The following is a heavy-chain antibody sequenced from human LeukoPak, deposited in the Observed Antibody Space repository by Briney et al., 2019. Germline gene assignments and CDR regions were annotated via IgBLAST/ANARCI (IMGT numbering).Heavy chain of an antibody. J-gene: IGHJ4*02. D-gene: IGHD3-10*01. Sequence: GGSLRLSCAASGFTFSSYGMHWVGQAPGKGLEWVAVIWYDGSNKYYADSVKGRFIISRDNSKNTLYLQMNSLRAEDTAVYYCARDNHYYGSGSYDYSGQGTLVTVSS. CDR3: ARDNHYYGSGSYDY. V-gene: IGHV3-33*01. CDR1: GFTFSSYG. CDR2: IWYDGSNK.